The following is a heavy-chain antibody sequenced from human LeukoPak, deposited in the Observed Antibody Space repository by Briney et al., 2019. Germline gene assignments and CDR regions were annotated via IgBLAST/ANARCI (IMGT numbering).Heavy chain of an antibody. CDR2: IIPIFGTA. V-gene: IGHV1-69*13. D-gene: IGHD2-15*01. CDR1: GGTFSSYA. Sequence: ASVKVSCKASGGTFSSYAISWVRQAPGQGLEWMGGIIPIFGTANYAQKFQGRVTITADESTSTAYMELSSLSSEDTAVYYCARVLPGYCSGGSCYDLRYYYYYMDVWGKGTTVTISS. CDR3: ARVLPGYCSGGSCYDLRYYYYYMDV. J-gene: IGHJ6*03.